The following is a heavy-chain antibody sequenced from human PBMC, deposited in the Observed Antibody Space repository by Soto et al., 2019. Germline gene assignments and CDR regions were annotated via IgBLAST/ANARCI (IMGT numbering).Heavy chain of an antibody. CDR2: IFNSGNT. J-gene: IGHJ4*02. D-gene: IGHD1-26*01. V-gene: IGHV4-4*09. CDR3: AGDIRTGSYRFDY. CDR1: GDSITNYQ. Sequence: QVQLQESGPGLVRPSETLSLTCTVSGDSITNYQWSWIRQSPEKGLEWIGYIFNSGNTVYNPSVRSRVSISADSSRNQFSLKLPSVTAADTAIYYCAGDIRTGSYRFDYWGQGALVTVFS.